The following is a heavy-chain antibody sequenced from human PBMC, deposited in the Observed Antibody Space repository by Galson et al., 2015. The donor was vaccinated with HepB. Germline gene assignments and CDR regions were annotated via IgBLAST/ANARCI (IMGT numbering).Heavy chain of an antibody. J-gene: IGHJ6*02. D-gene: IGHD3-3*02. CDR1: GFTVSNNY. CDR2: IYSGGST. V-gene: IGHV3-66*04. Sequence: SLRLSCAASGFTVSNNYMTWVRQAPGKGLEWVSVIYSGGSTSHADSVKGRFTISRDNSKNTLYLQMNSLRAEDTAIYYCARLAYYYYAMDVWGQGTTVTVSS. CDR3: ARLAYYYYAMDV.